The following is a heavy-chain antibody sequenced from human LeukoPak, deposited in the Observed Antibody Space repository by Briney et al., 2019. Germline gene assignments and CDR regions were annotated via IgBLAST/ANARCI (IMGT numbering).Heavy chain of an antibody. V-gene: IGHV1-24*01. CDR1: GYTLTELS. D-gene: IGHD2-21*01. J-gene: IGHJ6*02. CDR3: ATDLGGVIVGTRYYYYGMDV. CDR2: FDPEDGET. Sequence: ASVKVSCKVSGYTLTELSMHWERQAPGKGLEWMGGFDPEDGETIYAQKFQGRVTMTEDTSTDTAYMELSSLRSEDTAVYYCATDLGGVIVGTRYYYYGMDVWGQGTTVTVSS.